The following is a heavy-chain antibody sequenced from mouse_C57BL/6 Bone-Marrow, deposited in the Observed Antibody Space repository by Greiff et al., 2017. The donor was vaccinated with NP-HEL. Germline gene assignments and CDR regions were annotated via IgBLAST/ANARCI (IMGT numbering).Heavy chain of an antibody. CDR3: ASTIYYSNSYYFDY. J-gene: IGHJ2*01. D-gene: IGHD2-5*01. CDR1: GYTFTSYW. CDR2: IDPSDSYT. V-gene: IGHV1-59*01. Sequence: QVQLQQPGAELVRPGTSVKLSCKASGYTFTSYWMHWVKQRPGQGLEWIGVIDPSDSYTNYNQKFKGKATLTVDPSSSTAYMQLSSLTSEDSAVYYCASTIYYSNSYYFDYWGQGTTLTVSS.